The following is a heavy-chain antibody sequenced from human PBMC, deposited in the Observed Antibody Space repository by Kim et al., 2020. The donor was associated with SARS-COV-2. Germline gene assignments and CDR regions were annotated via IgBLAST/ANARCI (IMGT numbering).Heavy chain of an antibody. CDR2: ISGSGAGT. Sequence: GGSLRLSCAASGFTLSSYAMTWVRQAPGKGLEWVSSISGSGAGTYYADSVKGRFTISRDNSKNTVDLEMNSLRAEDTAVYYCARREVGLSRVYFQHWGQG. CDR1: GFTLSSYA. CDR3: ARREVGLSRVYFQH. D-gene: IGHD1-26*01. J-gene: IGHJ1*01. V-gene: IGHV3-23*01.